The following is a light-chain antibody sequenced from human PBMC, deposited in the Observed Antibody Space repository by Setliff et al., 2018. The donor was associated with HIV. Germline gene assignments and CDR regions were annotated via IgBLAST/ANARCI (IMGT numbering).Light chain of an antibody. CDR1: RSDVGGYNY. Sequence: QSVLTQPASVSGSPGQSITISCTGTRSDVGGYNYVSWYQQHPGKAPKLMIYHVNKRPSGFSHRFSGSKSGNTASLTISGLQAEDEADYYCSSYTTSTFEVVFGGGTKVTVL. J-gene: IGLJ2*01. CDR3: SSYTTSTFEVV. V-gene: IGLV2-14*01. CDR2: HVN.